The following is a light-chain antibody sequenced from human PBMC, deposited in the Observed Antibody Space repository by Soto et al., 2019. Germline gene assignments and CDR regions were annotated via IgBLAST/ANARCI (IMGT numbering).Light chain of an antibody. CDR1: KTTNTW. CDR2: DAS. V-gene: IGKV1-5*01. J-gene: IGKJ2*01. Sequence: IQMTQFPSTLSASVGDRVTITCRASKTTNTWLAWYQQKPGTAPKLLIYDASSLEGGVPSRFSASGSGTEFTLTIISLQPDDLATYYCQQYISYPYTFGQGTKVEIK. CDR3: QQYISYPYT.